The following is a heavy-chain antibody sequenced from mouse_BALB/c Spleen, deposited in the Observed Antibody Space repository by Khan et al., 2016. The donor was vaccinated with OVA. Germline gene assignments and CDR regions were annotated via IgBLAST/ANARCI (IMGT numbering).Heavy chain of an antibody. CDR1: GFSLSRYN. CDR3: TRTYYGLDVYYAMNY. V-gene: IGHV2-6-4*01. J-gene: IGHJ4*01. Sequence: QVQLKESGPGLVAPSQSLSITCTVSGFSLSRYNIYRGCQPPGKGLEWRGMIWGGGGTDYNSILNSRLGISKSKSKGQVFLKMNSLQTDDTAMYYCTRTYYGLDVYYAMNYWGQGTSVTVSS. CDR2: IWGGGGT. D-gene: IGHD2-10*01.